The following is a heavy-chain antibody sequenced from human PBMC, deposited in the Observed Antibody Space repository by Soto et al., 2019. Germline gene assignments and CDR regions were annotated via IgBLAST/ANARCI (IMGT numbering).Heavy chain of an antibody. Sequence: QVQLVESGGGVVQPGRSLRLSCAAFGFTFSSYGMHWVRQAPGKGLEWVAVVWYDGSNKYYADYVKGRFTISRDNSKNTLYLQMNSLRAEDTAVYYCARDRYSSGWYDLDYWGQGTLVTVSS. D-gene: IGHD6-19*01. V-gene: IGHV3-33*01. CDR3: ARDRYSSGWYDLDY. CDR2: VWYDGSNK. J-gene: IGHJ4*02. CDR1: GFTFSSYG.